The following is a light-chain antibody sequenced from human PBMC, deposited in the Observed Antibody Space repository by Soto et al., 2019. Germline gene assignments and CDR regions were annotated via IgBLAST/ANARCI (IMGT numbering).Light chain of an antibody. J-gene: IGLJ2*01. CDR2: GNS. Sequence: QAVVTQPASVSGAPGQRVTISCTGSSSNIGAGYDVHWYQQLPGTAPKLLIYGNSNRPSGVPDRFSGSKSGTSASLAITGLQADDEADYYCQSYDSSLSGGVFGGGTKLTVL. CDR1: SSNIGAGYD. V-gene: IGLV1-40*01. CDR3: QSYDSSLSGGV.